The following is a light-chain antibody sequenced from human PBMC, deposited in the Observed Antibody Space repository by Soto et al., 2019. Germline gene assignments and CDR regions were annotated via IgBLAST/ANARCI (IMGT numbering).Light chain of an antibody. CDR3: QQYNNWPPWP. CDR2: GAS. Sequence: EIVMTQSPATLSVSPGERATLSCRASQSVSSNLAWYQQKPGQAPRLLIYGASTRATGIPARFSGSGSGTEFTLTISSLQSEDFPVYYCQQYNNWPPWPFGQGTKVEIK. V-gene: IGKV3-15*01. J-gene: IGKJ1*01. CDR1: QSVSSN.